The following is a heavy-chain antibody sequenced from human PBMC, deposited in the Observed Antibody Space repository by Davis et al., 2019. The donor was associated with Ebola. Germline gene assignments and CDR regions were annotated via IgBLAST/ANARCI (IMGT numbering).Heavy chain of an antibody. D-gene: IGHD6-13*01. CDR2: INPNSGGT. Sequence: ASVKVSCKASGYTFTGYYMHWVRQAPGQGLEWMGWINPNSGGTNYAQKFQGRVTMTRDTSISTAYMELSRLRSDDTAVYYCARGRRSFRLAAAAPSWFDPWGQGTLVTVSS. CDR3: ARGRRSFRLAAAAPSWFDP. CDR1: GYTFTGYY. J-gene: IGHJ5*02. V-gene: IGHV1-2*02.